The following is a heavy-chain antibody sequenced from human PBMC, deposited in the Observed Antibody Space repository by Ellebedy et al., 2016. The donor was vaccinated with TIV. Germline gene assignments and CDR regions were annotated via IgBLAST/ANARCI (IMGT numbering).Heavy chain of an antibody. J-gene: IGHJ2*01. CDR1: GASVSSAGHF. D-gene: IGHD3-22*01. CDR3: ARGMKDSSGYFYWYFDL. V-gene: IGHV4-31*03. CDR2: IYYSGSA. Sequence: MPSETLSLTCTVSGASVSSAGHFWSWIRQHPGKGLEWIGYIYYSGSAYYNPSLKSRVTISLDTSKNQFSLKLSSVTAADTAVYYCARGMKDSSGYFYWYFDLWGRGTLVTVSS.